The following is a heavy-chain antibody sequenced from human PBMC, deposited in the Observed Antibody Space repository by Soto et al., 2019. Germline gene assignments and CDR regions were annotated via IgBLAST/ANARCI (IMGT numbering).Heavy chain of an antibody. J-gene: IGHJ4*02. CDR3: ALALGPTTGLDY. CDR1: GASTVSHYH. D-gene: IGHD7-27*01. V-gene: IGHV4-31*02. Sequence: QVQLQESGPGLVKTSQTLSLTCSVSGASTVSHYHWTWIRQPPGKGLEWMGYIFNSGTTFYNPSLTSRLCISMDTSGNHFSLELRSVTAADTAVYYCALALGPTTGLDYWGQGTLVTVSS. CDR2: IFNSGTT.